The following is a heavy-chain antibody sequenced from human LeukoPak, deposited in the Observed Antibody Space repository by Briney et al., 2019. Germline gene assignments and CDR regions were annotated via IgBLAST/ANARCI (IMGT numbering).Heavy chain of an antibody. D-gene: IGHD3-22*01. J-gene: IGHJ3*02. CDR2: IYTSGST. CDR3: ARDQYYDSSGLGI. V-gene: IGHV4-61*02. Sequence: PSQTLSLTCTVSGGSISSGSHYWSWIRQPAGTGLEWIGRIYTSGSTNYNPSLKSRVTISVDTSKNQFSLKLSSVTAADTAVYYCARDQYYDSSGLGIWGQGTMVTVSS. CDR1: GGSISSGSHY.